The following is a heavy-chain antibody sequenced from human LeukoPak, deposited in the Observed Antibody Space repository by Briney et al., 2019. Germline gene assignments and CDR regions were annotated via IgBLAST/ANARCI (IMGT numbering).Heavy chain of an antibody. CDR1: GYSFTSYW. Sequence: GESLKISCKGSGYSFTSYWIGWVRQMPGKGLEWMGIIYPGDSDTRYSPSFQGQVTISADKSISTAYLQWSSLKASDTAMYYCARHSAPPRYCGGDCYDAFDIWGQGTMVTVSS. V-gene: IGHV5-51*01. CDR2: IYPGDSDT. J-gene: IGHJ3*02. D-gene: IGHD2-21*02. CDR3: ARHSAPPRYCGGDCYDAFDI.